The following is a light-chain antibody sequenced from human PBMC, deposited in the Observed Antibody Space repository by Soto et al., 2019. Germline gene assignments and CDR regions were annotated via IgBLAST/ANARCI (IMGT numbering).Light chain of an antibody. Sequence: QYVVTQPPSASGTPGRRVVISCSGSSSNIGSNTVNWYQQLPGTAPKLLIYSNNHRPSGVPDRFSGSKSGTSASLAISGLQSDDEADYYCAAWDDSLNGYVFATGTKLTVL. CDR2: SNN. J-gene: IGLJ1*01. CDR1: SSNIGSNT. V-gene: IGLV1-44*01. CDR3: AAWDDSLNGYV.